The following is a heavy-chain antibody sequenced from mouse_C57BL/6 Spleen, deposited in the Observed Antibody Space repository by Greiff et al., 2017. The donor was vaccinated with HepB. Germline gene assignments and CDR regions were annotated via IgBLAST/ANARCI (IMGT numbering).Heavy chain of an antibody. CDR1: GYTFTSYW. V-gene: IGHV1-55*01. CDR3: ARSIGIYDGLDY. J-gene: IGHJ2*01. D-gene: IGHD2-3*01. Sequence: QVQLQQPGAELVKPGASVKMSCKASGYTFTSYWITWVKQRPGQGLEWIGDIYPGSGSTNYNEKFKSKATLTVDTSSSTAYMQLSSLTSEDSAVYYCARSIGIYDGLDYWGQGTTLTVSS. CDR2: IYPGSGST.